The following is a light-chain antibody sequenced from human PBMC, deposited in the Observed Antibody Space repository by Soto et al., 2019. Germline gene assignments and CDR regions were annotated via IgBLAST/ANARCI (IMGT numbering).Light chain of an antibody. CDR3: QSYDSSPHVV. CDR2: GNS. V-gene: IGLV1-40*01. Sequence: QSVLTKPPSVYGAPGQRVTISCTGSSSNIGAGYDVHWYQQLPGTAPKLLIYGNSNRPSGVPDRFSGSKSGTSASLAITGLQAEDEADYYCQSYDSSPHVVFGGGTKVTVL. CDR1: SSNIGAGYD. J-gene: IGLJ2*01.